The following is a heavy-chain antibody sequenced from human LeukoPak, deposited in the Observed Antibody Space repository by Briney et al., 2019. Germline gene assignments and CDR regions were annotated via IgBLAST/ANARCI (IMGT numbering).Heavy chain of an antibody. D-gene: IGHD3-22*01. CDR3: ARAAGYCDSSGYTYYFDY. V-gene: IGHV1-18*04. CDR2: ISAYNGNT. J-gene: IGHJ4*02. CDR1: GYTFTGYY. Sequence: GASVKVSCKAPGYTFTGYYMHWVRQAPGQGLEWMGWISAYNGNTNYAQKLQGRVTMTTDTSTSTAYMELRSLRSDDTAVYYCARAAGYCDSSGYTYYFDYWGQGTLVTVSS.